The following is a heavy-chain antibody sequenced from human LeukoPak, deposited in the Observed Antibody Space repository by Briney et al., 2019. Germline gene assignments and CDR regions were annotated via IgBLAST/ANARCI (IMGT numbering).Heavy chain of an antibody. V-gene: IGHV3-30*18. Sequence: GGSLRLSCAASGFTFSSYGMHWVRQAPGKRLEWVAVISYDGSNKYYADSVKGRFTISRDNSKNTLYLQMNSLRAEDTAVYYCAKVRAITMVRGVTPEFDYWGQGTLVTVSS. CDR1: GFTFSSYG. CDR2: ISYDGSNK. D-gene: IGHD3-10*01. J-gene: IGHJ4*02. CDR3: AKVRAITMVRGVTPEFDY.